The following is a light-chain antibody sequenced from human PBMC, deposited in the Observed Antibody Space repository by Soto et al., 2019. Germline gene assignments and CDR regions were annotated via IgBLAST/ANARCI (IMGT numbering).Light chain of an antibody. CDR2: EVS. CDR1: SSDVGTYDL. CDR3: CSYAVSSTYV. Sequence: ALTQPASVSGSPGQSITISCTGTSSDVGTYDLVSWYQQHPGKAPKLMIYEVSKRPSGVSNRFSGSKSGNTASLTISGLQAEDEADYHCCSYAVSSTYVFGTGTRSPS. J-gene: IGLJ1*01. V-gene: IGLV2-23*02.